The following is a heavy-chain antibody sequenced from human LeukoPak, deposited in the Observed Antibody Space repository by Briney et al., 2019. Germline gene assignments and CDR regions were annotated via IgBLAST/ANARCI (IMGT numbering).Heavy chain of an antibody. V-gene: IGHV3-23*01. CDR1: GFTFSSYA. J-gene: IGHJ4*02. Sequence: GGSLRLSCAASGFTFSSYAMSWVRQAPGKGLDWVSAISYSGGSTYYVDSVKGRFTISRDNSKNTLYLQMNSLRAEDTAVYYCAKRGGYETMAAFDYWGQGTLVTVSS. CDR3: AKRGGYETMAAFDY. CDR2: ISYSGGST. D-gene: IGHD3-10*01.